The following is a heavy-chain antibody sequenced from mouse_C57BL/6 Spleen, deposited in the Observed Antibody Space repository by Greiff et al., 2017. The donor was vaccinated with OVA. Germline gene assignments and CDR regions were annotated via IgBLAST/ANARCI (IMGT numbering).Heavy chain of an antibody. J-gene: IGHJ2*01. CDR1: GYTFTSYW. Sequence: VQLQQSGAELVMPGASVKLSCKASGYTFTSYWMHWVKQRPGQGLEWIGEIDPSDSYTNYNQKFKGKSTLTVDKSSSTAYMQLSSLTSEDSAVYYCARNGNHRGYFDYWGQGTTLTVSS. V-gene: IGHV1-69*01. CDR3: ARNGNHRGYFDY. CDR2: IDPSDSYT. D-gene: IGHD2-1*01.